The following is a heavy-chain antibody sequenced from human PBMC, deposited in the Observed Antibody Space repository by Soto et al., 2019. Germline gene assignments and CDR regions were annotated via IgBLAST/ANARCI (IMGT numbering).Heavy chain of an antibody. J-gene: IGHJ3*02. CDR2: ISGSGGST. Sequence: GGSLRLSCAASGFTFSSYAMSWVRQAPGKGLEWVSAISGSGGSTYYADSVKGRFTISRDNSKNTLYLQMNSLRAEDTAVYYCAKDSPLNYYDSSGYSLHDAFDIWGQGTMVTVSS. CDR3: AKDSPLNYYDSSGYSLHDAFDI. CDR1: GFTFSSYA. V-gene: IGHV3-23*01. D-gene: IGHD3-22*01.